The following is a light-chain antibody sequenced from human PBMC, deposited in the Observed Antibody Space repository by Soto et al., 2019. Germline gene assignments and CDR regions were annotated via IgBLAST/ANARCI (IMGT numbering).Light chain of an antibody. CDR1: QCISTW. CDR3: QQFNNYFT. CDR2: DAS. J-gene: IGKJ1*01. V-gene: IGKV1-5*01. Sequence: DIQMTQSPSTLSSSVGDRVTITCRATQCISTWLAWYQQKPGRAPKLLIYDASILESGVPSRFSGSGSGTEFTLTISSLQPYDFATYYCQQFNNYFTFGQGTKVEIK.